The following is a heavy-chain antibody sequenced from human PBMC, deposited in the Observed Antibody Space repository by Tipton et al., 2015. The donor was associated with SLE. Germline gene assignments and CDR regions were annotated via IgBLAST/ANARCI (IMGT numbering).Heavy chain of an antibody. Sequence: LRLSCTVSGGSISSSPFYWGWIRQPPGKGLEWIGSLDYSGSTYYNPSLESRISISVDRSKNQFSLKLSSVTAADTAVYYCARAVGDTSGYLDYWGLGTLVTVSS. CDR2: LDYSGST. CDR1: GGSISSSPFY. V-gene: IGHV4-39*07. D-gene: IGHD3-22*01. CDR3: ARAVGDTSGYLDY. J-gene: IGHJ4*02.